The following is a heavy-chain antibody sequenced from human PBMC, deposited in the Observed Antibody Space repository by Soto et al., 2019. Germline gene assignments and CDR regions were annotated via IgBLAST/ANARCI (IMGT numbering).Heavy chain of an antibody. J-gene: IGHJ5*02. CDR1: GGSVSSGGYY. CDR2: IYYSGST. D-gene: IGHD6-13*01. Sequence: PSETLSLTCTVSGGSVSSGGYYWSWIRQHPGKGLEWIGYIYYSGSTYYNPSLKSRVTISVDTSKNQFSLKLSSVTAADTAVYYCARIGPGYSSSWAGWFDPWGQGTQVTVSS. CDR3: ARIGPGYSSSWAGWFDP. V-gene: IGHV4-31*03.